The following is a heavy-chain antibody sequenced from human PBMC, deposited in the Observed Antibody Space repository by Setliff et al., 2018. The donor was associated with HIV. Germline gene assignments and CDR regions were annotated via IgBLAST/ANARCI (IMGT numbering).Heavy chain of an antibody. CDR2: INVGKGDT. V-gene: IGHV1-3*01. CDR1: GYTFTTYS. CDR3: ARGALLAVFDFDV. Sequence: ASVKVSCKASGYTFTTYSMHWVRQAPGQSLEWMGWINVGKGDTKYSQEFQGRITITRDTSANTAYMELSSLRSDDTAVYFCARGALLAVFDFDVWGKGTTVTVSS. D-gene: IGHD3-10*01. J-gene: IGHJ6*04.